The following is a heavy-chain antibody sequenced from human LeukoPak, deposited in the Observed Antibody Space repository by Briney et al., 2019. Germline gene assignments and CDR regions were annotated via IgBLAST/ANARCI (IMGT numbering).Heavy chain of an antibody. V-gene: IGHV4-59*08. J-gene: IGHJ6*04. CDR3: ARHVYGEGMVV. Sequence: SETLSLTCTVSGGSLNGYYWGWLRQPPGKGLECIGYIHSSEGTAHSASLKSRLTISLNTSTNQFSLTLSSVTAADTAVYYCARHVYGEGMVVWGKGTTVTVSS. CDR2: IHSSEGT. CDR1: GGSLNGYY. D-gene: IGHD4-17*01.